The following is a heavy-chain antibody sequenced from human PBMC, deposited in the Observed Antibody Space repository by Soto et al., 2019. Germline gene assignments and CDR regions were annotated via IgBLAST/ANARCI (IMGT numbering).Heavy chain of an antibody. D-gene: IGHD1-7*01. CDR3: AHRLTLTSTWNYGAFDF. CDR1: GFSITTYGLG. J-gene: IGHJ3*01. CDR2: TYWDDDN. V-gene: IGHV2-5*02. Sequence: GPTLVNSTQTLTLTCALSGFSITTYGLGVGWVRQPPGKALEWLAFTYWDDDNRYNPSLKSRLSTMKDISRNQVVLTMTNMDPADTATYYYAHRLTLTSTWNYGAFDFWGQGALVTVSS.